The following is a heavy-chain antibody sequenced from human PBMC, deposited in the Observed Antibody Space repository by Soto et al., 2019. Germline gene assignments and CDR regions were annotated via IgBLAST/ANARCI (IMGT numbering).Heavy chain of an antibody. D-gene: IGHD4-4*01. J-gene: IGHJ4*02. CDR2: IYWDDDK. Sequence: QITLKESGPTLVKPTQTLTLTCTFSGFSLSTSGVGVGWIRQPPGKALEWLALIYWDDDKRYSPSLKSRLTNXKXTXXNQVVLTTTNMDPVDTATYYCAHRQTTVSWGTFDYWGQGTLVTVSS. V-gene: IGHV2-5*02. CDR3: AHRQTTVSWGTFDY. CDR1: GFSLSTSGVG.